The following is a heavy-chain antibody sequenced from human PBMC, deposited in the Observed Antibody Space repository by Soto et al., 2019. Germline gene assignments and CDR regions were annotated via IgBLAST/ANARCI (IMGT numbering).Heavy chain of an antibody. D-gene: IGHD2-2*01. J-gene: IGHJ3*02. V-gene: IGHV3-30*18. CDR2: ISYDGSNK. CDR3: AKKRFCSSTSCLLSVAFDI. Sequence: QVQLVESGGGVVQPGRSLRLSCAASGFTFSSYGMHWVRQAPGKGLEWVAVISYDGSNKYYADSVKGRFTISRDNSKNTLYLQMNSLRAEDTAVYYCAKKRFCSSTSCLLSVAFDIWCQGTMVTVSS. CDR1: GFTFSSYG.